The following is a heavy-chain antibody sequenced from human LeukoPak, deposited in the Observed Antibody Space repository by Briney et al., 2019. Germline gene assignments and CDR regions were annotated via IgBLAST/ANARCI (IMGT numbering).Heavy chain of an antibody. V-gene: IGHV1-18*01. CDR3: AREGSSWYDFGY. J-gene: IGHJ4*02. D-gene: IGHD6-13*01. Sequence: ASVKVSCKASGYTFTNYGFNWVRQAPGQALEWMGWIIAYNGNTNYAQKLQGRVTMTTDTSTSTAYMELRSLRSDDTAVYYCAREGSSWYDFGYWGQGTLVTVSS. CDR1: GYTFTNYG. CDR2: IIAYNGNT.